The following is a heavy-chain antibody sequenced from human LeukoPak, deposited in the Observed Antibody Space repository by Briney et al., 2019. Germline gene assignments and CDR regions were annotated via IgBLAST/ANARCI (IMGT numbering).Heavy chain of an antibody. CDR1: GGSIGRSSYY. J-gene: IGHJ4*02. CDR3: ASPPGL. V-gene: IGHV4-39*07. CDR2: IYYSGNT. Sequence: PSETLSLTCTVSGGSIGRSSYYWGWIRQPPGKGLEWIGNIYYSGNTEYKPSLKSRVTISLDTSKNQFSLKLSSVTAADTAVYYCASPPGLWGQGTLVTVSS.